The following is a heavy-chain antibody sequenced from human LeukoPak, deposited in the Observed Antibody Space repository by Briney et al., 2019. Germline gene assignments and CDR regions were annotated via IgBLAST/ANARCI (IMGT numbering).Heavy chain of an antibody. CDR1: GFTFSNAW. D-gene: IGHD3-10*01. Sequence: GGSLRLSCAASGFTFSNAWMSWVRQAPGKGLEWVGRIKSKTDGGTTDYAAPVKGRFTISRDDSKNTLYLQMNSLKTEDTAVYYCTMSLWFGELLYGDYWGQGTLVTVSS. CDR2: IKSKTDGGTT. CDR3: TMSLWFGELLYGDY. V-gene: IGHV3-15*01. J-gene: IGHJ4*02.